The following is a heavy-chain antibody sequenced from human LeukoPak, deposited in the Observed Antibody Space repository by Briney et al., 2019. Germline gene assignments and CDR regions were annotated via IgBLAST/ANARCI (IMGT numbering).Heavy chain of an antibody. CDR1: GGSISSYY. Sequence: PSETLSLTCTVSGGSISSYYWSWIRQPPGKGLEWIGYIYYSGSTNYNPSLKSRVTISVDTSKNQFSLKLSSVTAADTAVYYCARGGITMVRVWGQGTLVTVSS. V-gene: IGHV4-59*01. CDR2: IYYSGST. J-gene: IGHJ4*02. CDR3: ARGGITMVRV. D-gene: IGHD3-10*01.